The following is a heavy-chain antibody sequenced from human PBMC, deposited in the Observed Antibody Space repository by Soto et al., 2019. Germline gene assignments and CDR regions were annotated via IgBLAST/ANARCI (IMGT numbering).Heavy chain of an antibody. CDR2: IIPISGTA. V-gene: IGHV1-69*01. J-gene: IGHJ6*02. Sequence: QVQLVQSGAEVKKPGSSVKVSCKASGGTFSSYAISWVRQAPGQGLEWMGGIIPISGTANYAQKFQGRVTITADESTSTAYMELSSLISEDTAVYYCARSQGSSTSLAIYYYYYYGMDGWGQGTTVTVSS. CDR1: GGTFSSYA. CDR3: ARSQGSSTSLAIYYYYYYGMDG. D-gene: IGHD2-2*01.